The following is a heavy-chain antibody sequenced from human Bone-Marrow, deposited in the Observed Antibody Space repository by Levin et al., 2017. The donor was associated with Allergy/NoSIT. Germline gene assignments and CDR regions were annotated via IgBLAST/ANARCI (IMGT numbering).Heavy chain of an antibody. CDR1: GFTFSSSA. CDR2: ISYDGDKK. V-gene: IGHV3-30*18. Sequence: GGSLRLSCAASGFTFSSSAMHWVRQAPGKGLEWVTFISYDGDKKYYVDSVKGRFTISRDNSKNTLYLQMNGLRVEDTAVYYGAKDRATDWALDYWGQGTPVTVSS. CDR3: AKDRATDWALDY. D-gene: IGHD3-9*01. J-gene: IGHJ4*02.